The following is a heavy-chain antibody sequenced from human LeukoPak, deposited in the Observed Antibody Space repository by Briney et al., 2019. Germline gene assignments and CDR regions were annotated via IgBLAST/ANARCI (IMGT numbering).Heavy chain of an antibody. V-gene: IGHV1-24*01. D-gene: IGHD6-13*01. CDR1: GYTLNELS. Sequence: ASVKVPCKVSGYTLNELSVIWVRQAPGKGLEWMGAFDPEDGETIYAQKFQGRFTMDEDTSTDTAYMELSSLRSEDTAVYYCATAPDEHLVHYWGQGTLVTVSS. CDR3: ATAPDEHLVHY. CDR2: FDPEDGET. J-gene: IGHJ4*02.